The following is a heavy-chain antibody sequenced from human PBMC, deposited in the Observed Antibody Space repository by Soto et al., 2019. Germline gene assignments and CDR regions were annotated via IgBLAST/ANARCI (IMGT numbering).Heavy chain of an antibody. CDR2: VNQVGSEK. V-gene: IGHV3-7*04. CDR3: AGGGGNFDQ. CDR1: GFTFRGSW. J-gene: IGHJ4*02. D-gene: IGHD3-16*01. Sequence: EVQLVESGGGLVQPGGSLRLTCAASGFTFRGSWMSWVRQAPGKGLDWVANVNQVGSEKYYVDSVKGRFTISRDNANNSLYLQMNSRRAEDTAVYFCAGGGGNFDQWGRGTLVTVSS.